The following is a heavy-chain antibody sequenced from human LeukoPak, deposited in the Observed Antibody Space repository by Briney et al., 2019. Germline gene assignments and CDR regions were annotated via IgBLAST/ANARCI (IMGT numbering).Heavy chain of an antibody. CDR2: IRGSGGNT. D-gene: IGHD2-15*01. V-gene: IGHV3-23*01. Sequence: GGSLRLSCAASEFTFSSYAMTWVRQAPGKGLEWVSLIRGSGGNTYYADSVKGRFTISRDNAKNSLYLQMNSLRAEDTAVYYCARAERSSVVDYFDYWGQGTLVTVSS. J-gene: IGHJ4*02. CDR1: EFTFSSYA. CDR3: ARAERSSVVDYFDY.